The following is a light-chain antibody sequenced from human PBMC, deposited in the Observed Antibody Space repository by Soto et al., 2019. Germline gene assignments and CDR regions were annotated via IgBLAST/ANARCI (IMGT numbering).Light chain of an antibody. CDR2: GAS. CDR1: QSVSSN. V-gene: IGKV3-15*01. J-gene: IGKJ1*01. CDR3: QQYNNWPLWT. Sequence: EIVLTQSPATLSLSPGERATLSCRASQSVSSNLAWYQQKPGQAPRLLIYGASTRATGIPARFSGSGSGTEFTLTISSLQSEDFAVYYCQQYNNWPLWTFGQGTKVDI.